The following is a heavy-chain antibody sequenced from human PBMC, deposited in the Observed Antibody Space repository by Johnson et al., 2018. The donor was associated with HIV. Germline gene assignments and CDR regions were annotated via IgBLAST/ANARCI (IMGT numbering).Heavy chain of an antibody. V-gene: IGHV3-11*04. J-gene: IGHJ3*02. D-gene: IGHD2-15*01. CDR1: GFTFSDYY. CDR2: ISSSGSTI. CDR3: ARSCSGGSGYEEKSPDALDI. Sequence: QMQLVESGGGLVNPGGSLRLSCAASGFTFSDYYMSWIRQAPGKGLECVSYISSSGSTIYYADSVKGRFTISSDNAKNSLYLKMNSLRAEDTAVYCSARSCSGGSGYEEKSPDALDIWGQGTMGTVSS.